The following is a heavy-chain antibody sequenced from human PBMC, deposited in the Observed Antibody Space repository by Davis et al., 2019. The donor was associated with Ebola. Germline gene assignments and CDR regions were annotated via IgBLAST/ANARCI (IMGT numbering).Heavy chain of an antibody. Sequence: PSETLSLTCTVSGGSISRGGSYWTWIRQHPGKGLEWIGYIHYSGSTYYKPSLKSRVTISLDTSKNQFSLNLYSVTAADTAVYYCARDLRYDSSGYDYYFYMDVWGKGTTVTVSS. V-gene: IGHV4-31*03. CDR2: IHYSGST. J-gene: IGHJ6*03. CDR1: GGSISRGGSY. D-gene: IGHD3-22*01. CDR3: ARDLRYDSSGYDYYFYMDV.